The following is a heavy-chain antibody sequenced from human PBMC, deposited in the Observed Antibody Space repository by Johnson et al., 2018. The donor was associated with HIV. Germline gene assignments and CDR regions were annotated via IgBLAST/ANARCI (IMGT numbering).Heavy chain of an antibody. CDR1: GFTFSSYG. D-gene: IGHD1-1*01. CDR2: IRYDGSNK. CDR3: ATVWRNEGRHAFDV. V-gene: IGHV3-30*02. J-gene: IGHJ3*01. Sequence: QVQLVESGGGVVQPGGSLRLSCAASGFTFSSYGMHWVRQAPGKGLEWVAFIRYDGSNKDYADSVKGRFTISRDNAKNSLYLHMNSLRAEDTAVYYCATVWRNEGRHAFDVWGQGTMVTVSS.